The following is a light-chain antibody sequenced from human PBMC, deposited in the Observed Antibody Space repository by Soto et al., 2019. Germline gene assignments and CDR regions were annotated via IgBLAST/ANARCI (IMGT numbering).Light chain of an antibody. CDR1: QGSSSW. V-gene: IGKV1D-12*01. CDR3: QQANSFPLT. CDR2: AAS. J-gene: IGKJ3*01. Sequence: DIQMTQSPSSVSASVGDRVTITCRASQGSSSWLAWYQQRPGKAPRLLIFAASTLQSGVPSRFTGTGSGTDFTLTISSLQPEDFATYYCQQANSFPLTFGPGTKVDIK.